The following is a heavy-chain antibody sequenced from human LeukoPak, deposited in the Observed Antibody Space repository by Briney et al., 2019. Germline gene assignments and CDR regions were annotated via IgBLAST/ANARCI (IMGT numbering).Heavy chain of an antibody. CDR3: TTKAMVRGVITYYYYYMDV. CDR2: IKSKTDGGTT. CDR1: GFTFGNAW. V-gene: IGHV3-15*01. D-gene: IGHD3-10*01. Sequence: GGSLRLSCAASGFTFGNAWMSWVRQAPGKGLEWVGRIKSKTDGGTTDCAAPVKGRFTISRDDSKNTLYLQMNSLKTEDTAVYYCTTKAMVRGVITYYYYYMDVWGKGTTVTVSS. J-gene: IGHJ6*03.